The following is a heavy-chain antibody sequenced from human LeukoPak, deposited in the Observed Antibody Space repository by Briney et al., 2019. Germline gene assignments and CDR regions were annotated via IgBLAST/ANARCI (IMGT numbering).Heavy chain of an antibody. CDR1: GFTFGVYY. CDR3: PREHWAAPDH. J-gene: IGHJ4*02. Sequence: PGGSLRLSCAASGFTFGVYYMTWIRQAPGRGLEPLSFISPTGDIIKYVDSVKGRFTISRDNAKSSMYLEMNSLRAEDTAVYYRPREHWAAPDHWGQGTLVTVSP. D-gene: IGHD3-16*01. CDR2: ISPTGDII. V-gene: IGHV3-11*01.